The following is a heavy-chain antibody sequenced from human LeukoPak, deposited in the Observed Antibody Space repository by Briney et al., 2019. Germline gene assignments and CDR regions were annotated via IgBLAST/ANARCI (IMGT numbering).Heavy chain of an antibody. D-gene: IGHD3-10*01. CDR1: GGSISSSSYY. Sequence: KSSETLSLTCTVSGGSISSSSYYWGWIRQPPGKGLEWIGSIYYSGSTYYNPSLKSRVTISVDTSKNQFSLKLSSVTAADTAVYYCASGSGSYSHWFDPWGQGILVTVSS. CDR2: IYYSGST. CDR3: ASGSGSYSHWFDP. J-gene: IGHJ5*02. V-gene: IGHV4-39*07.